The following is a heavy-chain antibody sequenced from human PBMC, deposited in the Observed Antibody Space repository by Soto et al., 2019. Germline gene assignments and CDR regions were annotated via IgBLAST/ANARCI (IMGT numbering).Heavy chain of an antibody. CDR1: GFTFSSYA. J-gene: IGHJ4*02. Sequence: QVQLVESGGGVVQPGRSLRLSCAASGFTFSSYAMHWVRQAPGKGLEWVAVISYDGSNKYYADSVKGRFTISRDNSKNTLYLQMNSLRAEDMAVYYCAGGRAKIAVAGTAHDYWGQGTLVTVSS. CDR2: ISYDGSNK. D-gene: IGHD6-19*01. CDR3: AGGRAKIAVAGTAHDY. V-gene: IGHV3-30-3*01.